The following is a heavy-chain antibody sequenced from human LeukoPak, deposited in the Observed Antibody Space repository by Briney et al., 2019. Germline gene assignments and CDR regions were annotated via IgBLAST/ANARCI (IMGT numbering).Heavy chain of an antibody. J-gene: IGHJ4*02. CDR1: GFTFSSYA. D-gene: IGHD6-19*01. V-gene: IGHV3-30*02. CDR3: AKDLGQWLVRGFDY. Sequence: GGSLRLSCAASGFTFSSYAMHWVRQAPGKGLEWVAFIRYDGSHKYYADSVKGRFTISRDNSKNTLYLQMNSLRAEDTAVYYCAKDLGQWLVRGFDYWGQGTLVTVSS. CDR2: IRYDGSHK.